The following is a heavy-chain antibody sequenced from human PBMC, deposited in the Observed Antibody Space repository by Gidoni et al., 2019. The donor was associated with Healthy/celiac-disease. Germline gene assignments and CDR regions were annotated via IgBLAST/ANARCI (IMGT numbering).Heavy chain of an antibody. CDR2: ISAYNCNT. CDR1: GYTFTSYG. D-gene: IGHD6-13*01. V-gene: IGHV1-18*01. Sequence: QVQLVQSGAEVKKPGASVKVSCKAYGYTFTSYGINWVRQAPGQGLEWMGWISAYNCNTNYAQKLQGRFTMTTDTSTSTAYMELRRLRSDDTAVYYCARDSPPWQQLAPTRFDYWGQGTLVTVSS. J-gene: IGHJ4*02. CDR3: ARDSPPWQQLAPTRFDY.